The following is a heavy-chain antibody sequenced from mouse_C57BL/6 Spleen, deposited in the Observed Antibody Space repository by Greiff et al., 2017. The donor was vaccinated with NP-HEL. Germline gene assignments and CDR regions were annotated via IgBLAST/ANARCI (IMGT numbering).Heavy chain of an antibody. CDR3: ARTNWDPYYAMDY. V-gene: IGHV1-7*01. Sequence: VQLQQSGAELAKPGASVKLSCKASGYTFTSYWMHWVKQRPGQGLEWIGYINPSSGYTKYNQKFKDKATLTADKSSSTAYMQLSSLTYEDSAVYYCARTNWDPYYAMDYWGQGTSVTVSS. CDR1: GYTFTSYW. CDR2: INPSSGYT. D-gene: IGHD4-1*01. J-gene: IGHJ4*01.